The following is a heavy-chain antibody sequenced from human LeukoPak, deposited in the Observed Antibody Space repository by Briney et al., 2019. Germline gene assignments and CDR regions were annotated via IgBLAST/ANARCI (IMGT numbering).Heavy chain of an antibody. D-gene: IGHD6-6*01. J-gene: IGHJ4*02. CDR1: GGSFSGYY. Sequence: SETLSLTCAVYGGSFSGYYWSWIRQPPGKGLEWIGEINHSGSTNCNPSLKSRVTISVDTSKNQFSLKLSSVTAADTAVYYCASRGTIAARPRDYWGQGTLVTVSS. V-gene: IGHV4-34*01. CDR2: INHSGST. CDR3: ASRGTIAARPRDY.